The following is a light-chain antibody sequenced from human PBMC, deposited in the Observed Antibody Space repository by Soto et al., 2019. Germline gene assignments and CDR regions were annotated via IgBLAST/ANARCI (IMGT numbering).Light chain of an antibody. CDR1: NSNIGSNT. V-gene: IGLV1-44*01. Sequence: QSVLTQPPSASGTPGQRVTISCSGSNSNIGSNTVNWYQHLPGTAPKLLIYYDNLRPSGVPDRISGSRSGTSASLAISGLRSEDEADYYCAAWDDSLNGRVFGTGTKLTVL. CDR3: AAWDDSLNGRV. J-gene: IGLJ1*01. CDR2: YDN.